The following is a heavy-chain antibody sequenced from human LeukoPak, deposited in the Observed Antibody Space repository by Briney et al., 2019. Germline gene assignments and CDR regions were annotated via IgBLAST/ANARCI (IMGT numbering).Heavy chain of an antibody. V-gene: IGHV1-18*01. J-gene: IGHJ6*02. CDR2: ISAYNGNT. Sequence: AASVKVSCKASGYTFTSYGISWVRQAPGQGLAWMGWISAYNGNTNYAQKLQGRVTMTTDTSTSTAYMELRSLRSDDTAVYYYARDHRLRIAAAGYYYYGMDVWGQGTTVTVSS. CDR1: GYTFTSYG. CDR3: ARDHRLRIAAAGYYYYGMDV. D-gene: IGHD6-13*01.